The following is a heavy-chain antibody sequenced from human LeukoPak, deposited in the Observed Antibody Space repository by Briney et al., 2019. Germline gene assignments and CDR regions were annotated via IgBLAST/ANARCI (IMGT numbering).Heavy chain of an antibody. Sequence: GGSLRLSCAASGFTFSSHAIHWVRQAPGKGLEWVAVIAYDGANKYYADSVKGRFIISRDNSKNMLSLQMNSLRAEDTAVYYCARVGENYYDSSGYYYEDYWGQGTLVTVSS. D-gene: IGHD3-22*01. CDR2: IAYDGANK. J-gene: IGHJ4*02. CDR1: GFTFSSHA. CDR3: ARVGENYYDSSGYYYEDY. V-gene: IGHV3-30-3*01.